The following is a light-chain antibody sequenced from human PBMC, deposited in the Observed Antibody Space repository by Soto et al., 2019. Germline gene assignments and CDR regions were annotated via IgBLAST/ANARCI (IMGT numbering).Light chain of an antibody. V-gene: IGKV3-20*01. CDR1: QSISSSF. Sequence: DIVLTQSPGTLSLPPGQRATLSCSASQSISSSFLAWYQQKPGQAPRLLIFGASSRATGIPDRFSGSGSGTDFTLTISRLEPEDFAVYYCQQCGSSPETFGQGTKVDIK. CDR2: GAS. CDR3: QQCGSSPET. J-gene: IGKJ1*01.